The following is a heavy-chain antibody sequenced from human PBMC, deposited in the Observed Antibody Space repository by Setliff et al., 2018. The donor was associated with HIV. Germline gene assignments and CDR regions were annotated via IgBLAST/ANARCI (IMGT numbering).Heavy chain of an antibody. CDR2: IYYSGST. D-gene: IGHD3-22*01. V-gene: IGHV4-30-4*08. J-gene: IGHJ2*01. Sequence: SETLSLTCNVSGGSISSTSYYWGWIRQPPGMALEWIGYIYYSGSTYYKPSLKSRLTMSVDTSKNHFSLNLMSVTAADTAVYYCAREHHYYDSSGSRRYFDLGGRGTLVTVSS. CDR1: GGSISSTSYY. CDR3: AREHHYYDSSGSRRYFDL.